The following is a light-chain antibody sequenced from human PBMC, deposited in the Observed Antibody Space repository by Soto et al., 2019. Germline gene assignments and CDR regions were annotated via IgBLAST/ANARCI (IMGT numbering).Light chain of an antibody. J-gene: IGLJ1*01. CDR2: TTN. Sequence: QSVLTQPHSASRTPGQRVTISCSESSSNIGTSSVHWFQQLPGTAPKLLISTTNQRPSGVPERFSGSKSGTSASLAISGLQSEDEADYYCAAWDDSLNGHVFGTGTKVTVL. CDR1: SSNIGTSS. CDR3: AAWDDSLNGHV. V-gene: IGLV1-44*01.